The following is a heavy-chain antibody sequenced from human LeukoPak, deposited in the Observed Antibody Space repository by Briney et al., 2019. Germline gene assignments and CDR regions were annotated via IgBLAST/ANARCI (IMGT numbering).Heavy chain of an antibody. V-gene: IGHV4-34*01. D-gene: IGHD3-10*01. CDR2: INHSGST. CDR3: ARRLRFGELFEDY. CDR1: GGSFSGYY. Sequence: SETLSLTCAVYGGSFSGYYWSWIRQPPGKGLEWIGEINHSGSTNYNPSLKSRVTISVDTSKNQFSLKLSSVTAADTAVYYCARRLRFGELFEDYWGQGTLVTVSS. J-gene: IGHJ4*02.